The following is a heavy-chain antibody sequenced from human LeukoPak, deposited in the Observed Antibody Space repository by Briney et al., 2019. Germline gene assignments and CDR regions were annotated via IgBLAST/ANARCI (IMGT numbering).Heavy chain of an antibody. CDR3: ARDSSGSYILDY. CDR2: INHSGST. Sequence: SETLSLTCAVYGGSFSGYYWSWIRQPPGKGLEWIGEINHSGSTNYNPSLKSRVTLSVDTSKNQFSLKLSSVTAADTAVYYCARDSSGSYILDYWGQGTLVTVSS. D-gene: IGHD1-26*01. V-gene: IGHV4-34*01. CDR1: GGSFSGYY. J-gene: IGHJ4*02.